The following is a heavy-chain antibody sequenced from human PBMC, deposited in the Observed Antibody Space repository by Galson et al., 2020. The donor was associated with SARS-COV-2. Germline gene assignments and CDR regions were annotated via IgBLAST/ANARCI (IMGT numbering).Heavy chain of an antibody. D-gene: IGHD2-15*01. CDR3: ARASRQVVTTTRVVGNWFDP. CDR1: GGSISSGAYY. CDR2: IYYSGST. J-gene: IGHJ5*02. V-gene: IGHV4-31*03. Sequence: ASETLSLTCTVSGGSISSGAYYWSWIRQHPGKGLEWIGYIYYSGSTYYNPSLKSRVTILIDTSKNQFSLKLSSVTAADTAVYYCARASRQVVTTTRVVGNWFDPWGQGTLVTVSS.